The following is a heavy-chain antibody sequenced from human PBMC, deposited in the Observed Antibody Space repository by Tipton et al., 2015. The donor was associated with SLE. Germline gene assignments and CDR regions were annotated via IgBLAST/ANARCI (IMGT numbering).Heavy chain of an antibody. D-gene: IGHD6-6*01. CDR2: INHSGST. CDR1: GGSISSSSYY. J-gene: IGHJ4*02. V-gene: IGHV4-39*07. Sequence: TLSLTCTVSGGSISSSSYYWGWIRQPPGKGLKWIGEINHSGSTNYNPSLKSRVTISVDKSKNQFSLKLSSVTAADTAVYYCAIVPDYWGQGTLVTVSS. CDR3: AIVPDY.